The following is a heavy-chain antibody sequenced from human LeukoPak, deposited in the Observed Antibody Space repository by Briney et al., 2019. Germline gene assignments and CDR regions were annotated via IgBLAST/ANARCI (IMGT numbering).Heavy chain of an antibody. Sequence: SETLSLTCTVSGGSISGSSYYWGWIRQPPGKGLEWIGNIYYTGITYDNPSLKSRVSISVDTSKTQFSLKLRSVTAADTAVYYCASPAITTFDYWGQGILVTVAS. D-gene: IGHD3-22*01. CDR2: IYYTGIT. V-gene: IGHV4-39*01. CDR1: GGSISGSSYY. CDR3: ASPAITTFDY. J-gene: IGHJ4*02.